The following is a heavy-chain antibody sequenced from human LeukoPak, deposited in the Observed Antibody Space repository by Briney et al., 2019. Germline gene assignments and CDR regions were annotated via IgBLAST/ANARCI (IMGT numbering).Heavy chain of an antibody. CDR2: ISSGGTT. Sequence: VWSFRSSCAASGFTFRNYAMSWVRQARGKGLDWVSCISSGGTTYYTDSVKGRFTISKDDSKYTLYLQVNSLRAEDTAVYYCAKRGASVDGRYWYFDLWGRGTLVTVSS. J-gene: IGHJ2*01. V-gene: IGHV3-23*01. CDR1: GFTFRNYA. CDR3: AKRGASVDGRYWYFDL. D-gene: IGHD2-15*01.